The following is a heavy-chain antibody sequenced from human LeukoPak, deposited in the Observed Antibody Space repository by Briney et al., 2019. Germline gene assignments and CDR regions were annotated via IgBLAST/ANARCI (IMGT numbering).Heavy chain of an antibody. CDR2: IYYSGST. CDR3: ARYGIAGYYFDY. J-gene: IGHJ4*02. CDR1: GYSISSGYY. Sequence: SETLSLTCTVSGYSISSGYYWGWIRQPPGKGLEWIGSIYYSGSTYYNPSLKSRVTISVDTSKNQFSLKLSSVTAADTAVYYCARYGIAGYYFDYWGQGTLVTVSS. D-gene: IGHD6-13*01. V-gene: IGHV4-38-2*02.